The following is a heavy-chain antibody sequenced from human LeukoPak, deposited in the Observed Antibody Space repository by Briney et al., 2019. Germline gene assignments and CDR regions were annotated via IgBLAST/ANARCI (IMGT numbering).Heavy chain of an antibody. CDR3: ARGFSSSWYVFDY. J-gene: IGHJ4*02. Sequence: SQTLSLTCAISGDSVSSNSAAWNRIRQSPSRGLEWLGRTYYRSKWYNDYAVSVKSRITINPDTSKNQFSLQLNSVTPEDTAVYYCARGFSSSWYVFDYWGQGTLVTVSS. V-gene: IGHV6-1*01. D-gene: IGHD6-13*01. CDR2: TYYRSKWYN. CDR1: GDSVSSNSAA.